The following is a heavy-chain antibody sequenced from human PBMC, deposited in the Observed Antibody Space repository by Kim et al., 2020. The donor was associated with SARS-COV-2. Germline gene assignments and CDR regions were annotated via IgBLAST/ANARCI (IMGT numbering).Heavy chain of an antibody. D-gene: IGHD1-26*01. Sequence: ASVKVSCKVSGYTLTELSMHWVRQAPGKGLEWMGGFDPEDGETIYAQKFQGRVTMTEDTSTDTAYMELSSLRSEDTAVYYCATPPPVGATGDDAFDIWGQGTMVTVSS. CDR3: ATPPPVGATGDDAFDI. V-gene: IGHV1-24*01. CDR1: GYTLTELS. J-gene: IGHJ3*02. CDR2: FDPEDGET.